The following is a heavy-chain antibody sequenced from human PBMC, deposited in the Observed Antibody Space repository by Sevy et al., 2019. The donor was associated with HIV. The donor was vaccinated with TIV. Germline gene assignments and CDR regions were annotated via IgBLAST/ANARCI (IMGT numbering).Heavy chain of an antibody. CDR3: ARDLTYYDFWSGYSYYYYYYGMDV. D-gene: IGHD3-3*01. CDR2: INSDGSST. CDR1: GFTFSSYW. V-gene: IGHV3-74*01. J-gene: IGHJ6*02. Sequence: GGSLRLSCAASGFTFSSYWMHWVRQAPGKGLVWVSRINSDGSSTSYADSVKGRFTISRDNAKNTLYLQMNSLRAEDTAVYYCARDLTYYDFWSGYSYYYYYYGMDVWGQGTTATVSS.